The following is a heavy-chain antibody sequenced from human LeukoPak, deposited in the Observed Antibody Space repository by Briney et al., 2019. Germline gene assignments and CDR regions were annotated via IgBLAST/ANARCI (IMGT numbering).Heavy chain of an antibody. CDR3: AKSHLPNAYSGTYYCDY. D-gene: IGHD1-26*01. J-gene: IGHJ4*02. CDR2: IRYDESKK. Sequence: PGGSLRLSCAASGFTFSYYGMHWVRQAPGKGLEWVAFIRYDESKKFYGDSVKGRFTISRDNSKNTLYLQMNSLRTEDTAVYYCAKSHLPNAYSGTYYCDYWGQGTLVTVHS. V-gene: IGHV3-30*02. CDR1: GFTFSYYG.